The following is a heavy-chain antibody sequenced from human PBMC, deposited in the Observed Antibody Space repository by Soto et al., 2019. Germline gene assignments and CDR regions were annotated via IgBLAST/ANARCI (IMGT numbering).Heavy chain of an antibody. V-gene: IGHV4-59*01. Sequence: PWEALSVTWPVSCGSISSYYWGWILQPPGKGLEWIGYIYYSGSTNYNPSLKSRVTISVDTSKNQFSLKLSSVTAADTAVYYCARRKSSGSYFYFDYWGQGTLVTVSS. J-gene: IGHJ4*02. D-gene: IGHD3-10*01. CDR1: CGSISSYY. CDR2: IYYSGST. CDR3: ARRKSSGSYFYFDY.